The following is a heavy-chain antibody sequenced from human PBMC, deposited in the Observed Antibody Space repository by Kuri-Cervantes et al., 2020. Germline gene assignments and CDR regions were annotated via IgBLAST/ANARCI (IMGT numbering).Heavy chain of an antibody. CDR2: ISSSGSTI. CDR1: GFTFSSYE. Sequence: GESLKISCAASGFTFSSYEMNWVRQAPGKGLEWVSYISSSGSTIYYADSVKGRFTISRDNSKNTLYLQMNSLRAEDTAVYYCAKEDTARGWLQQYYYYGMDVWGQGTTVTVSS. CDR3: AKEDTARGWLQQYYYYGMDV. J-gene: IGHJ6*02. V-gene: IGHV3-48*03. D-gene: IGHD5-18*01.